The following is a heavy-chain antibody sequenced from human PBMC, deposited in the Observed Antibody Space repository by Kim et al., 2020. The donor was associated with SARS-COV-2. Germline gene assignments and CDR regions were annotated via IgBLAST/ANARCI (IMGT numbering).Heavy chain of an antibody. CDR2: IFGSGTT. Sequence: RGSLRLSCAASGFSVSTNDMSWVRQAPGKGLEWVATIFGSGTTYFADSAKGRFTISRDNSKNTLYLQMNSLRAEDTAAYHCARKLLWFGDNGMDVWGQGT. CDR1: GFSVSTND. V-gene: IGHV3-53*01. J-gene: IGHJ6*02. CDR3: ARKLLWFGDNGMDV. D-gene: IGHD3-10*01.